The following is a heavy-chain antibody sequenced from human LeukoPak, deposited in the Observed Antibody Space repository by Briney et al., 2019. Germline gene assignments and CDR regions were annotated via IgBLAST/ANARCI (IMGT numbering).Heavy chain of an antibody. D-gene: IGHD2-2*01. CDR3: ARERLGYCSSTSCYRSPDY. CDR1: GYTFTSYG. V-gene: IGHV1-18*01. CDR2: ISAYNGNT. Sequence: ASVKVSCKASGYTFTSYGISWVRQAPGQGLEWMGWISAYNGNTNYAQKLQGRVTMTTDTSTSTAYMELRSLRSDDTAVYYCARERLGYCSSTSCYRSPDYWGQGTLVTVSS. J-gene: IGHJ4*02.